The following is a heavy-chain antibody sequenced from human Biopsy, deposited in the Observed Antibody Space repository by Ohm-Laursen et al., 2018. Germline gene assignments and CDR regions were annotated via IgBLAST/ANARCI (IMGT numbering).Heavy chain of an antibody. CDR1: GGSITDDY. Sequence: SDTLSLTCTVSGGSITDDYWSWIRQSPGKGLEWIGFISKGGDTTYNPSLRGRVAISVDTSKNQFSLKLSSVTAADTAIFFCARLYRLDDYWNDDPPDAFDAWGQGTRVTVSS. V-gene: IGHV4-59*07. J-gene: IGHJ3*01. CDR3: ARLYRLDDYWNDDPPDAFDA. D-gene: IGHD1-1*01. CDR2: ISKGGDT.